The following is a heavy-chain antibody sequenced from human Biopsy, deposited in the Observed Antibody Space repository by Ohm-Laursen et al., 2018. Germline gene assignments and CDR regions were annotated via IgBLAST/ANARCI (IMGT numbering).Heavy chain of an antibody. D-gene: IGHD2-15*01. CDR3: AREAIGYQLPCDD. V-gene: IGHV1-69*06. CDR1: GGTFTNYA. Sequence: AASVKVSCKASGGTFTNYAISWVRQAPGQGLEWMGGIIPIFGTANYAQKFQGRVTITADKSSSTAYLELSSLTSEDTAMFYCAREAIGYQLPCDDWGQGTLVTVSS. J-gene: IGHJ4*02. CDR2: IIPIFGTA.